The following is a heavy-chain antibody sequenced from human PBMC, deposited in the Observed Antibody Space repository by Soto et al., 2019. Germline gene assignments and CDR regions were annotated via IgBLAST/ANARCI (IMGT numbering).Heavy chain of an antibody. CDR2: IYYNGGT. CDR1: GDSVNSENSC. J-gene: IGHJ4*02. CDR3: AGDGGQGRGVIGHY. V-gene: IGHV4-61*01. D-gene: IGHD3-16*02. Sequence: SETLSLTCTVSGDSVNSENSCWNWIRQAPGKGPEWIGDIYYNGGTNYNPSLKNRATILLDTSTNQFSLTLTSVTAADTAVYYCAGDGGQGRGVIGHYWGRGILVTVSS.